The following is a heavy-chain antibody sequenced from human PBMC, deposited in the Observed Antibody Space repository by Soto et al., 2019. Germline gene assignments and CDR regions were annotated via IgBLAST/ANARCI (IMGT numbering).Heavy chain of an antibody. CDR2: INPNSGGT. J-gene: IGHJ3*02. CDR1: GYTFTGYY. D-gene: IGHD6-19*01. Sequence: ASVKVSCKASGYTFTGYYMHWVRQAPGQGLEWMGWINPNSGGTNYAQKFQGRVTMTRDTSISTAYMELSRLRSNDTAVYYCARVHWLVLDAFDIWGQGTMVTVSS. V-gene: IGHV1-2*02. CDR3: ARVHWLVLDAFDI.